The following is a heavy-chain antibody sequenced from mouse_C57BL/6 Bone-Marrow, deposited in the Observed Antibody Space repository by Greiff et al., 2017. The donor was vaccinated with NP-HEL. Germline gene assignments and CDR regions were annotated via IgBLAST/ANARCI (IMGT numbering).Heavy chain of an antibody. D-gene: IGHD2-1*01. V-gene: IGHV1-26*01. Sequence: VQLQQSGPELVKPGASVKISCKASGYTFTDYYMNWVKQSHGKSLEWIGDINPNNGGTSYNQKFKGKATLTVDESSSTAYMELRSLTSEDSAVYYCARSSIYYGNYRWYFDVWGTGTTVTVSS. J-gene: IGHJ1*03. CDR2: INPNNGGT. CDR1: GYTFTDYY. CDR3: ARSSIYYGNYRWYFDV.